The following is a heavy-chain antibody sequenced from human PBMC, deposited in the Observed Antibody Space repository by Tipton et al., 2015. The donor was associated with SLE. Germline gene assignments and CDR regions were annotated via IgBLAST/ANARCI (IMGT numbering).Heavy chain of an antibody. V-gene: IGHV4-59*01. CDR2: IYYSGST. J-gene: IGHJ4*02. D-gene: IGHD7-27*01. Sequence: TLSLTCTVSGGSISSYYWSWIRQPPGKGLEWIGYIYYSGSTNYNPSLKSRVTISVDTSKNQFSLKLSSVTAADTAVYYSARAVNWGLFDYWGQGTLVTVSS. CDR1: GGSISSYY. CDR3: ARAVNWGLFDY.